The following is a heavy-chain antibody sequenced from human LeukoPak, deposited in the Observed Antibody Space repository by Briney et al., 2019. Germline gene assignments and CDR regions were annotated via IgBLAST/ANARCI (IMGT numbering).Heavy chain of an antibody. CDR1: GYTFTGYY. V-gene: IGHV1-2*02. Sequence: ASVKVSCKASGYTFTGYYMHWVRQAPGQGLEWMGWINPNSGGTNYAQKFQGRVTMTRDTSISTAYMELSRLRSDDTAVYYCAFTYGSGSYYYYYYYDMDVWGQGTTVTVSS. J-gene: IGHJ6*02. CDR3: AFTYGSGSYYYYYYYDMDV. D-gene: IGHD3-10*01. CDR2: INPNSGGT.